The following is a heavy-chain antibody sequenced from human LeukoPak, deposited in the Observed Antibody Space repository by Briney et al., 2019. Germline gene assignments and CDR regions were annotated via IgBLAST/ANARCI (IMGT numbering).Heavy chain of an antibody. CDR3: SPIDY. V-gene: IGHV3-30*02. Sequence: QTGGSLRLSCAASGFTFSSYGMHWVRQAPGKGLEWVSFIRYDESNKYYADSVRGRFTISRDNSKNTLYLQMNSLRAEDTAVYYCSPIDYWGQGTLVTVSS. J-gene: IGHJ4*02. CDR2: IRYDESNK. CDR1: GFTFSSYG.